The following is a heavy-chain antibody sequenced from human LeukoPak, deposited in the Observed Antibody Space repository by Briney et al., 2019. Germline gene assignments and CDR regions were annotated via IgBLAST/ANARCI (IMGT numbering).Heavy chain of an antibody. CDR1: AGSFSGYY. CDR3: ARVPPRVSSSSKFSYYYYYMDV. V-gene: IGHV4-34*01. CDR2: INHSGST. J-gene: IGHJ6*03. D-gene: IGHD6-13*01. Sequence: SETLSLTCAVYAGSFSGYYWSWIRQPPGKGLEWIGEINHSGSTNYNPSLKSRVTISVDTSKNQFSLKLSSVTAADTAVYYCARVPPRVSSSSKFSYYYYYMDVWGKGTTVTVSS.